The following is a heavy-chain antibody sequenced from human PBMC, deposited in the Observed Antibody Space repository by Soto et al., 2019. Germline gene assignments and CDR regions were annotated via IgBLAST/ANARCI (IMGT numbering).Heavy chain of an antibody. V-gene: IGHV4-34*01. CDR2: ISDSGNT. CDR1: DGSFSGYS. CDR3: ARGRQGSRLVMVRGGVRTGNGMDV. J-gene: IGHJ6*02. D-gene: IGHD3-10*01. Sequence: QVQLQQWGAGLLKPSETLSLTCAVYDGSFSGYSWSWIRQPPGKGLEWIGEISDSGNTNYNPSLKRRVTISVDTSKNQFSLTLSSVTAADTAVYYCARGRQGSRLVMVRGGVRTGNGMDVWGQGTTVTVSS.